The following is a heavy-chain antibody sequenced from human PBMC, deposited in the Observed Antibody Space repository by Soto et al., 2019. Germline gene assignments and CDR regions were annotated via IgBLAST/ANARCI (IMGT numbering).Heavy chain of an antibody. J-gene: IGHJ4*02. Sequence: GASVKVSCKASGGTFSSYAISWVRQAPGQGLEWMGGIIPIFGTANYAQKFQGRVTITADESTSTAYMELSSLRSEDTAVYYCARDQAYCGGDCYSGYFDYWGQGTLVTVSS. D-gene: IGHD2-21*02. CDR2: IIPIFGTA. V-gene: IGHV1-69*13. CDR1: GGTFSSYA. CDR3: ARDQAYCGGDCYSGYFDY.